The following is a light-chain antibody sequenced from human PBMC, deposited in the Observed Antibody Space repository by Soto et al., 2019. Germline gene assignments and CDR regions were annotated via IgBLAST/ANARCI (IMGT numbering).Light chain of an antibody. CDR3: SSYGGSNNVL. J-gene: IGLJ2*01. Sequence: QSVLTQPPSASGSPGQSVTFSCTGTSSDVGGYNYVSWYQQYPGKAPTLMIYEVSKRPSGVPDRFSGSKSGNTASLTVSGLQAEDEADYYCSSYGGSNNVLFGGGTKVTVL. CDR1: SSDVGGYNY. V-gene: IGLV2-8*01. CDR2: EVS.